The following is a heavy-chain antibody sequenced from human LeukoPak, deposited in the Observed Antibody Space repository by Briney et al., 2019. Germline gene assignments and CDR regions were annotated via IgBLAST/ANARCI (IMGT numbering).Heavy chain of an antibody. Sequence: PSETLSLTCSVSGMSISSYYWTWIRQPAGKGLEWIGRIFTSGSTSYNPSLTSRVTMSVDTSKNQFSLKLSSVTAADTAVYYCASRLTYDSSGYFHFDYWGQGTLVTVSS. V-gene: IGHV4-4*07. CDR3: ASRLTYDSSGYFHFDY. J-gene: IGHJ4*02. D-gene: IGHD3-22*01. CDR1: GMSISSYY. CDR2: IFTSGST.